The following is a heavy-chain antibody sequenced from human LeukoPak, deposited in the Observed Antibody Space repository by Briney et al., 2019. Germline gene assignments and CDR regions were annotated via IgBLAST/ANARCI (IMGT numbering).Heavy chain of an antibody. J-gene: IGHJ4*02. CDR2: IWYDGTNK. CDR1: GFTFDDYG. D-gene: IGHD5-18*01. CDR3: VREDTAVAAFDY. Sequence: GGSLRLSCAASGFTFDDYGMHWVRQAPGKGLEWVAVIWYDGTNKYYGDSVKGRYTISRDNSKNMLYLQMNSLRAEDTAVYFCVREDTAVAAFDYWGQGTLVTVS. V-gene: IGHV3-33*08.